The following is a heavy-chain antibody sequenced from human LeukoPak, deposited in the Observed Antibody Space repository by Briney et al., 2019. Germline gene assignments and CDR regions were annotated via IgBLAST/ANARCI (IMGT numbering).Heavy chain of an antibody. D-gene: IGHD2-2*02. Sequence: ASVKVSCKASRYSFTSYDINWVRHATGQGLEWMGWMNPNNGNTGYAQKFQGRVTMTRNTSISTAYMELSSLRSEDTAVYYCARGPSPLYDDPIWGQGTMVTVSS. CDR2: MNPNNGNT. J-gene: IGHJ3*02. CDR3: ARGPSPLYDDPI. V-gene: IGHV1-8*01. CDR1: RYSFTSYD.